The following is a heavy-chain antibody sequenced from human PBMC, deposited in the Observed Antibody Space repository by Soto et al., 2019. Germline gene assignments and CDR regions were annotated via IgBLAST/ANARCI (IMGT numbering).Heavy chain of an antibody. V-gene: IGHV4-59*01. CDR1: GGFITRYY. D-gene: IGHD3-10*01. J-gene: IGHJ4*02. CDR3: AGATHASGTYTFQY. Sequence: SETLSLTCTVSGGFITRYYLSWIRQPPGKGLEWIGYIYYSGSTNYNPSLESRVTMSVDTPKNQVSLKLSSVSAADTAVYYCAGATHASGTYTFQYWGQGTLVTV. CDR2: IYYSGST.